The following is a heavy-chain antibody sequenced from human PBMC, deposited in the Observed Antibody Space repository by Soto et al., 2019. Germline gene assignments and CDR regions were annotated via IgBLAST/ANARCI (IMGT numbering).Heavy chain of an antibody. D-gene: IGHD5-12*01. CDR1: GYTFTGYY. Sequence: GASVKVSCKASGYTFTGYYMHWVRQAPGQGLEWMGWINPNSGGTNYAQKFQGWVTMTRDTSMSTAYMELSSLRSDDTAVYYCAREGVAPYYYYGMDVWGQGTPVTVSS. CDR3: AREGVAPYYYYGMDV. J-gene: IGHJ6*02. CDR2: INPNSGGT. V-gene: IGHV1-2*04.